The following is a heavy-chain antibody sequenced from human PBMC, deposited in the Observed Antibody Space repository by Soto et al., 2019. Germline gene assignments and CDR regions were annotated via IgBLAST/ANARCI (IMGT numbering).Heavy chain of an antibody. V-gene: IGHV6-1*01. Sequence: QTLSLTCAISGDSVSSNSAAWNWIRQSPSRGLEWLGRTYYRSKWYNDYAVSVKSRITINPDTSKNQFSLQLNSVTPEDKAVYYCASNYYDSSGYYPTPFQHWGQGTLVTVSS. D-gene: IGHD3-22*01. CDR1: GDSVSSNSAA. CDR3: ASNYYDSSGYYPTPFQH. CDR2: TYYRSKWYN. J-gene: IGHJ1*01.